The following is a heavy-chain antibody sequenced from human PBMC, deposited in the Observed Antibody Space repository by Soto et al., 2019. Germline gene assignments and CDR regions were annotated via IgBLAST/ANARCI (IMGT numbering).Heavy chain of an antibody. CDR2: INHSGST. J-gene: IGHJ5*02. Sequence: PSETLSLTCTVSGGSISSGGYYWSWIRQPPGKGLEWIGEINHSGSTNYNPSLKSRVTISVDTSKNQFSLKLSSVTAADTAVYYCARGRVRKESNWFDPWGQGTLVTVSS. CDR1: GGSISSGGYY. CDR3: ARGRVRKESNWFDP. D-gene: IGHD3-10*01. V-gene: IGHV4-39*07.